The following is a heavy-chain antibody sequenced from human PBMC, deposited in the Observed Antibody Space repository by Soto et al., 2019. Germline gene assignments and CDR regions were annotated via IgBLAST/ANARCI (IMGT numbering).Heavy chain of an antibody. J-gene: IGHJ4*02. CDR2: ISGIGGTT. Sequence: EVQLLESGGGLVQPGGSLRLSCAASGFTFNSYAMSWVRQAPGKGLEWVSAISGIGGTTYYADSVKGRFTISRDNSKNTLYLPMNSLRAEDTAVYYCAREYSSGWKTFDYWGQGTLVTVYS. CDR3: AREYSSGWKTFDY. D-gene: IGHD6-19*01. CDR1: GFTFNSYA. V-gene: IGHV3-23*01.